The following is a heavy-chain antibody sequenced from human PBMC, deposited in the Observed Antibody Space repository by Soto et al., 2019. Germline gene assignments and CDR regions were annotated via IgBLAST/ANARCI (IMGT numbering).Heavy chain of an antibody. CDR2: IYFSGNT. V-gene: IGHV4-30-4*01. D-gene: IGHD2-15*01. J-gene: IGHJ4*02. CDR3: ARSTGRY. CDR1: GASISSDDYY. Sequence: QVQLQESGPRLVKPSQTLSLTCTVSGASISSDDYYWSWIRQPPGKGLEWIGYIYFSGNTYYNPSLRSRLSLSIDTSRNQFSLKLSSVTAGDTAVYYCARSTGRYWGQGTLVTVSS.